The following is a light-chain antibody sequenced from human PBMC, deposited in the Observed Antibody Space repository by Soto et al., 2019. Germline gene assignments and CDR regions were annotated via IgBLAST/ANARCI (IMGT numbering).Light chain of an antibody. CDR3: QQYGDRPRT. CDR1: QYIGSA. CDR2: DAS. V-gene: IGKV3-15*01. J-gene: IGKJ1*01. Sequence: IVMTQSPATLSVSPGDRATLSCRASQYIGSAVAWYHQRSGQAPRLLIFDASIRVPTTPARFSGSVSGTEFTLTISSLESEDFAVYFCQQYGDRPRTFGQGTNEDIK.